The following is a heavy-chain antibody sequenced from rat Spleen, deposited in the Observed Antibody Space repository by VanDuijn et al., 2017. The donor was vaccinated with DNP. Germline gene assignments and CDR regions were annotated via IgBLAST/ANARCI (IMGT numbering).Heavy chain of an antibody. J-gene: IGHJ3*01. D-gene: IGHD1-4*01. V-gene: IGHV5S13*01. Sequence: EVQLVESGGGLVQPGRSLKVSCAASGFTFRNYGMAWVRQAPTRGLEWVASITTGGDNTYYRDSVKGRFTISRANAENTVYLQMNSLRSEDTATYFCAKGTGGFAHWGQGTLVTVSS. CDR3: AKGTGGFAH. CDR2: ITTGGDNT. CDR1: GFTFRNYG.